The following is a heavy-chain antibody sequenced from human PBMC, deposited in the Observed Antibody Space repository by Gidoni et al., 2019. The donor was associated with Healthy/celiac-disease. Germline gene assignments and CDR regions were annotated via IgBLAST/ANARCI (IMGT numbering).Heavy chain of an antibody. CDR2: RSYDGSNK. V-gene: IGHV3-30-3*01. CDR1: GFTFSSYA. J-gene: IGHJ6*02. CDR3: ARRPGGFVLVPSRGGYYYYYGMDV. Sequence: QVQLVESGGGVVQPGRSLRLSWAASGFTFSSYAMHWVRQAPGEGLEWVAVRSYDGSNKYYADSVKGRFTISRDNSKNTLYLQMNSLRAEDTAVYYCARRPGGFVLVPSRGGYYYYYGMDVWGQGTTVTVSS. D-gene: IGHD2-8*02.